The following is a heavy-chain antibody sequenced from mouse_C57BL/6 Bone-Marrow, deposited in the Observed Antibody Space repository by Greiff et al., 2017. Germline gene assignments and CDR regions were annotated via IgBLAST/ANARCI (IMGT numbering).Heavy chain of an antibody. CDR1: GYTFTSYW. CDR2: IDPNSGGT. Sequence: VQLQQPGAELVKPGASVKLSCKASGYTFTSYWMHWVKQRPGRGLEWSGRIDPNSGGTKYNEKFKGKATVTVDKPSSTAYMQLSSLTSEDSAVYYCARRSPYYFDYWGQGTTLTVSS. J-gene: IGHJ2*01. CDR3: ARRSPYYFDY. V-gene: IGHV1-72*01.